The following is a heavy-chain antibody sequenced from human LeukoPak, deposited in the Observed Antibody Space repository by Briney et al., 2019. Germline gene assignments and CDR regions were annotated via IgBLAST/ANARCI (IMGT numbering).Heavy chain of an antibody. J-gene: IGHJ4*02. V-gene: IGHV3-21*01. Sequence: GGSLRLXCAASGFTFSSHSMNWVRQAPGKGLEWVSSISSSRSYIFYADSVKGRFTISRDNAKNSLYLQMNSLRAEDTAVYYCARDLQGGDYYDYWGQGTLVTVSS. CDR3: ARDLQGGDYYDY. CDR1: GFTFSSHS. CDR2: ISSSRSYI. D-gene: IGHD3-16*01.